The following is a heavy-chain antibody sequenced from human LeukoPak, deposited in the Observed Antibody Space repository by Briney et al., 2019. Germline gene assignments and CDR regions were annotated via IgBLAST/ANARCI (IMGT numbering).Heavy chain of an antibody. CDR2: ISSSSSYI. V-gene: IGHV3-21*01. J-gene: IGHJ4*02. D-gene: IGHD3-10*01. CDR3: ARGEYGSGSYHIDY. CDR1: GFTFSSYS. Sequence: GGSLRLSCAASGFTFSSYSMNWVRQAPGTGLEWVSFISSSSSYIYYADSVKGRFTISRDNAKNSLYLQMNSLRAEDTAVYYCARGEYGSGSYHIDYWGQGTLVTVSS.